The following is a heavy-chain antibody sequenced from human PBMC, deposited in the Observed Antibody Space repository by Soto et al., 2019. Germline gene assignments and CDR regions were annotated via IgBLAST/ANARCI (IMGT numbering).Heavy chain of an antibody. V-gene: IGHV1-8*01. CDR3: ATNSLGYCSGGSCYPDGFDI. CDR2: MNPNSGNT. CDR1: GYAFTSYD. D-gene: IGHD2-15*01. Sequence: GASVEVSCKASGYAFTSYDMKWVRQATRQGLELMGWMNPNSGNTGYAQKFQGRVTMTRNTSISTAYMELSSLRSEDTAVYYCATNSLGYCSGGSCYPDGFDIWGQGTMVTVSS. J-gene: IGHJ3*02.